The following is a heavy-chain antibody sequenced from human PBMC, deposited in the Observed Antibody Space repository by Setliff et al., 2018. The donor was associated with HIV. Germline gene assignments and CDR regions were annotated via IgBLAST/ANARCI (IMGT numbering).Heavy chain of an antibody. V-gene: IGHV1-18*01. J-gene: IGHJ3*02. CDR2: ISAYNRNV. CDR1: GYTFTSYG. CDR3: ARVLDPGIAVATHAFDI. D-gene: IGHD6-19*01. Sequence: ASVKVSCKASGYTFTSYGVSWVRQAPGQGLEWMGWISAYNRNVNYSQKVQDRVTMTTDTSTSTAYMELKNLKSDDTAVYYCARVLDPGIAVATHAFDIWGQGTMVTVSS.